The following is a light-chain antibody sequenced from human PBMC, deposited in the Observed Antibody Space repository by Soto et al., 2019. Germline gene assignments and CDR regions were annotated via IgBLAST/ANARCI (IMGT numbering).Light chain of an antibody. J-gene: IGKJ5*01. CDR1: QGVTTY. V-gene: IGKV3-11*01. CDR2: DAY. Sequence: EIFFTQSPGTLSVSAGEISTLCGRPSQGVTTYLDWYQQKPGQAPRLLIYDAYNRATGIPARFSGSGSGTDFTLTISSLQPEDFAVYYCQQYINWPPLTLGQGTRLEI. CDR3: QQYINWPPLT.